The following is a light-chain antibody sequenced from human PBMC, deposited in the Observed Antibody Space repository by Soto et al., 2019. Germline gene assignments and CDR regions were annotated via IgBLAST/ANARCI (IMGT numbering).Light chain of an antibody. CDR2: EVS. J-gene: IGLJ1*01. Sequence: QSALTQPASVSGSPGQSITISCTGTSSDVGGYNYVSWYQQHPGKAPKLMIYEVSNRPSGVSIRFFGSKSGNTASLTISGLQAEDEADYYCSSYTSSTSLDVFGTGTKVTVL. V-gene: IGLV2-14*01. CDR1: SSDVGGYNY. CDR3: SSYTSSTSLDV.